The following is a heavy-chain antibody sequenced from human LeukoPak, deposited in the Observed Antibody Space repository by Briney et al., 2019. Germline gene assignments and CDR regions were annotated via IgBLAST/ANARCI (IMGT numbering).Heavy chain of an antibody. Sequence: SETLSLTCTVSGGSISGYYWSWIRQPPGKRLEWIGYIYSSEITNYNPSLKSRVTLSLDTSGNQFSLKVASVTAADTAVYYCARCDSVTALDYWGQGTLVTVSS. D-gene: IGHD4-17*01. CDR1: GGSISGYY. J-gene: IGHJ4*02. CDR3: ARCDSVTALDY. CDR2: IYSSEIT. V-gene: IGHV4-59*01.